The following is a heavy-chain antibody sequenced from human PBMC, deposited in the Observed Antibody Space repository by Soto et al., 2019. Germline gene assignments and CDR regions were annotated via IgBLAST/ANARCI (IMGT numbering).Heavy chain of an antibody. CDR3: AAGRYFDWLPLDY. CDR1: GLTFSSYG. Sequence: QVQLVESGGGVVQPGRSLRVSCAASGLTFSSYGMHWVRQAPGKGLEWVAVIWYDGSNKYYADSVKGRFTISRDNSKNTLYLQMNSLRAEDTAVYYCAAGRYFDWLPLDYWGQGTLVTVSS. V-gene: IGHV3-33*01. CDR2: IWYDGSNK. D-gene: IGHD3-9*01. J-gene: IGHJ4*02.